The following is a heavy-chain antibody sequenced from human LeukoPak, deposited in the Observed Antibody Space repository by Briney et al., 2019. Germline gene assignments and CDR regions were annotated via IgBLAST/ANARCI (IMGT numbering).Heavy chain of an antibody. Sequence: GGSLRLSCAGSGFTFSSYEMNWVRQAPGKGLEWVSYISSSGSTIYYADSVKGRFTISRDNAKNSLYLQMNSLRAEDTAVYYCAREVEYAFDIWGQGTMVTVSS. CDR1: GFTFSSYE. CDR3: AREVEYAFDI. CDR2: ISSSGSTI. V-gene: IGHV3-48*03. J-gene: IGHJ3*02.